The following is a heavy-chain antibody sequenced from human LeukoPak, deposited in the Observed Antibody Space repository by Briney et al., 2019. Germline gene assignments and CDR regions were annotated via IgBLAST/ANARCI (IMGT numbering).Heavy chain of an antibody. CDR1: GFTFSDFS. V-gene: IGHV3-48*04. Sequence: HPGGSLRLSCAASGFTFSDFSMNWVRQAPGKGLEWVSYISNSGNIIYYADSVKGRFTISRDNAKNSLYLQMSSLRAEDTAVYYCASMTTYCGGDCYFFDNWGQGTLVTVSS. J-gene: IGHJ4*02. CDR2: ISNSGNII. CDR3: ASMTTYCGGDCYFFDN. D-gene: IGHD2-21*02.